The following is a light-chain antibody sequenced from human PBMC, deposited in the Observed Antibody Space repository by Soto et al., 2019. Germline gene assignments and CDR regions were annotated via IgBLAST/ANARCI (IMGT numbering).Light chain of an antibody. V-gene: IGLV2-8*01. Sequence: QSALTQPPSASGSPGQSVTISCTGTSSDVGGYNYVSWYQQHPGKAPKLMIYEVSKRPSGVPDRFSGSKSGNTASLTVSGLQAEEEADYYCRSYAGSTTLFGGGTKLTVL. J-gene: IGLJ2*01. CDR1: SSDVGGYNY. CDR2: EVS. CDR3: RSYAGSTTL.